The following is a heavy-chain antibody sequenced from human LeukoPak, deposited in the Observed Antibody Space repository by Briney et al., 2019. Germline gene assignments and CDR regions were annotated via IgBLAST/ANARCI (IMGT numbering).Heavy chain of an antibody. Sequence: GGSLRLSCAASGFTFSSYSMNWVRQAPGKGLEWVSYISSSSSTIYYADSVKGRFTISRDNAKNSLYLQMNSLRAEDTAVYYCARDSLTGYWYFGLWGRGTLVTVSS. CDR2: ISSSSSTI. CDR1: GFTFSSYS. V-gene: IGHV3-48*01. D-gene: IGHD7-27*01. CDR3: ARDSLTGYWYFGL. J-gene: IGHJ2*01.